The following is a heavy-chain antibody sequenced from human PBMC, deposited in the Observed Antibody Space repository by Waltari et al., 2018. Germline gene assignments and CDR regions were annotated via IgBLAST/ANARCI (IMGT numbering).Heavy chain of an antibody. V-gene: IGHV3-48*03. Sequence: EAQLVESGGGLVQPGGSLRLSCAASGFSFSSSEMNGVRQAPGKGLEWISYISDSDNSKFYAESVKGRFTVSRDNAKNSLHLEMNSLRVEDTATYYCVRDGLGSGRTRVDVWGQGTTVIVSS. D-gene: IGHD2-2*01. CDR1: GFSFSSSE. J-gene: IGHJ6*02. CDR3: VRDGLGSGRTRVDV. CDR2: ISDSDNSK.